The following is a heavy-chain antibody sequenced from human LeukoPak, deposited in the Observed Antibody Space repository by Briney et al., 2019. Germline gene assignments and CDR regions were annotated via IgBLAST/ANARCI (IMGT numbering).Heavy chain of an antibody. V-gene: IGHV4-39*01. Sequence: SETLSLTCTVSGGSISSSSYYWGWIRQPPGKGLEWIGSIYYSGSTYYNQSLKSRVTISVDTSKNQFSLKLSSVTAADTAVYYCARRPYDYGDYYFDYWGQGTLVTVSS. CDR1: GGSISSSSYY. CDR3: ARRPYDYGDYYFDY. D-gene: IGHD4-17*01. J-gene: IGHJ4*02. CDR2: IYYSGST.